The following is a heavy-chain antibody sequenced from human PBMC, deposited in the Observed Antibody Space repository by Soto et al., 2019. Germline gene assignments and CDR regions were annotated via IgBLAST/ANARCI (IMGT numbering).Heavy chain of an antibody. D-gene: IGHD6-19*01. CDR1: GFTFSVYS. J-gene: IGHJ4*02. V-gene: IGHV3-48*02. CDR3: ARAVEGHFDY. CDR2: ITSDTKTI. Sequence: EVPLVESGGDLVQREGSLRLSCVASGFTFSVYSMNWVRQAPGKGLEWFSYITSDTKTIKYADSVKGRFTTSRDNAKNSVYLQMNSLRDEDTAVYYCARAVEGHFDYWGQGTVVTVSS.